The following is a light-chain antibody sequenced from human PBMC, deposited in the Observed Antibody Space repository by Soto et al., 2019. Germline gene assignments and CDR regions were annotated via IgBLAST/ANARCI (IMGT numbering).Light chain of an antibody. CDR2: ENN. CDR1: SSNIGAGYE. J-gene: IGLJ1*01. Sequence: QSVLTQPPSVSEAPGQRVTISCTGSSSNIGAGYEAHWYQQVPGTAPKLLIYENNNRPSGVPDRFSASNSGTSASLATTGSQAGDEAAYYCQSYYSSLRGYVFGTGTKVTVL. CDR3: QSYYSSLRGYV. V-gene: IGLV1-40*01.